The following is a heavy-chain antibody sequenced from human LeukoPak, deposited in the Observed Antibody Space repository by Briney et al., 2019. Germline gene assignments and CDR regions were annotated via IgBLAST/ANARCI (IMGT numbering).Heavy chain of an antibody. CDR2: IYSGGST. V-gene: IGHV3-66*01. D-gene: IGHD7-27*01. CDR1: GFTVSSNY. CDR3: ARDSPGDLGY. Sequence: PGGSLRLSCAASGFTVSSNYMSWVRQAPGKGLEGVSVIYSGGSTYYADSVKGRFTISRDNSKNTLYLLMNSLRAEDTAVYYCARDSPGDLGYWGQGTLVTVSS. J-gene: IGHJ4*02.